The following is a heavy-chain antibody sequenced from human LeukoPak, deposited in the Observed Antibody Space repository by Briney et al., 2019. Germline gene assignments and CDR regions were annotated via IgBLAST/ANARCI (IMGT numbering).Heavy chain of an antibody. CDR2: IRYDGSNK. D-gene: IGHD6-13*01. V-gene: IGHV3-30*02. CDR1: GFTFSSYG. CDR3: ARDVYSSFDY. J-gene: IGHJ4*02. Sequence: GGSLRLSCAASGFTFSSYGMHWVRQAPGKGLEWVAFIRYDGSNKYYADSVKGRFTISRDNAKNSLYLQMNSLRAEDTAVYYCARDVYSSFDYWGQGTLVTVSS.